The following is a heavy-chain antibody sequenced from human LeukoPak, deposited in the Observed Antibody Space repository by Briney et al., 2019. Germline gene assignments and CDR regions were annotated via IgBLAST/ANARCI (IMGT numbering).Heavy chain of an antibody. D-gene: IGHD3-3*01. CDR2: ISSSGSTI. CDR3: AIVDDFWGGYYTFDY. Sequence: PGGSLRLSCAASGFTFSDYYMFWIRQAPGKGLEWVSYISSSGSTIYYADSVKGRFTISSDNAKNSLSPHMNSLRAEDTAVYYCAIVDDFWGGYYTFDYWGQGTLVIVSS. V-gene: IGHV3-11*04. J-gene: IGHJ4*02. CDR1: GFTFSDYY.